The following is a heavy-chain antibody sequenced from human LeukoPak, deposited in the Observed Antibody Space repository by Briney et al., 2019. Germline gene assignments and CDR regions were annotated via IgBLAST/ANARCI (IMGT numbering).Heavy chain of an antibody. D-gene: IGHD2-15*01. J-gene: IGHJ6*04. V-gene: IGHV1-2*04. CDR1: GCTFTGYY. CDR3: ARDLGYCSGGSCYRGMDV. Sequence: ASVKVSCKASGCTFTGYYMHWVRQAPGQGLEWMGWINPNSGGTNYAQKFQGWVTMTRDTSISTAYMELSRLRSDDTAVYYCARDLGYCSGGSCYRGMDVWGKGTTVTVSS. CDR2: INPNSGGT.